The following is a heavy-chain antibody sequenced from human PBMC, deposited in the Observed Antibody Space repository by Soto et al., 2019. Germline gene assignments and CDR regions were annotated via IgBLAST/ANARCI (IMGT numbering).Heavy chain of an antibody. CDR2: IYYSGST. Sequence: ETLSLTCTVSGGSISSYYWSWIRQPPGKGLEWIGYIYYSGSTNYNPSLKSRVTISVDTSKNQFSLKLSSVTAADTAVYYCARVRADGGFDTGWFDPWGQGTLVTVSS. CDR1: GGSISSYY. CDR3: ARVRADGGFDTGWFDP. V-gene: IGHV4-59*01. J-gene: IGHJ5*02. D-gene: IGHD3-16*01.